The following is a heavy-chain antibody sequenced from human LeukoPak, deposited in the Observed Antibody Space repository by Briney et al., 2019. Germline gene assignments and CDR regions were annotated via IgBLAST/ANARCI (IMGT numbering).Heavy chain of an antibody. J-gene: IGHJ4*02. CDR3: ARSRMVRGVIHFDY. CDR2: INPNSVGT. Sequence: ASVKVSCKASGYTFTGYYMHWVRQAPGQGLEWIGWINPNSVGTNYAQKFQCRVTMTRDTSISTAYMELSRLRSDDTAVYYCARSRMVRGVIHFDYWGQGTLVTVSS. CDR1: GYTFTGYY. D-gene: IGHD3-10*01. V-gene: IGHV1-2*02.